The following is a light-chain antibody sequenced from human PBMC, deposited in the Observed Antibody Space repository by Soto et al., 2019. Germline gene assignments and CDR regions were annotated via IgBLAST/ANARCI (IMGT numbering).Light chain of an antibody. Sequence: IQLTQSPSSLSASVGDRVTITCRASQDISGYVAWYQQRPGRAPQLLIYAASALQTGVPSRFSGSGSGTDFTLTITSLQPEDFGTYYCQQSHSTPPTFGPGTKLEIK. CDR2: AAS. J-gene: IGKJ2*01. CDR3: QQSHSTPPT. V-gene: IGKV1-9*01. CDR1: QDISGY.